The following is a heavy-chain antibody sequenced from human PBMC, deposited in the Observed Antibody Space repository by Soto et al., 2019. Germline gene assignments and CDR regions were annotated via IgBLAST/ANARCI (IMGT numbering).Heavy chain of an antibody. CDR1: GYTFTGYY. CDR3: ASFHCSSSSCYLFYGMDV. Sequence: ASVKVSCKASGYTFTGYYMHWVRQVPGQGLEWMGWINPNSGDTKYVQEFQGRVTMTRDTSISTAYMELSRLRSDDTAVYYCASFHCSSSSCYLFYGMDVWGQGTTVTVSS. J-gene: IGHJ6*02. CDR2: INPNSGDT. V-gene: IGHV1-2*02. D-gene: IGHD2-15*01.